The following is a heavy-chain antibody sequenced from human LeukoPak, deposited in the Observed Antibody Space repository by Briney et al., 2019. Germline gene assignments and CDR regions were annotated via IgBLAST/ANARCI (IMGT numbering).Heavy chain of an antibody. CDR3: AKGYIQLWWFDY. D-gene: IGHD2-21*01. V-gene: IGHV3-23*01. Sequence: PGGSLRLSCAASGFTFSTYAMSWVRQAPGKGLQWVSLISGSGDGAHYADSVKGRFTISRDNSKNTVYLQMTNLRAEDMAVYYCAKGYIQLWWFDYWGQGTPVTVSS. CDR2: ISGSGDGA. J-gene: IGHJ4*02. CDR1: GFTFSTYA.